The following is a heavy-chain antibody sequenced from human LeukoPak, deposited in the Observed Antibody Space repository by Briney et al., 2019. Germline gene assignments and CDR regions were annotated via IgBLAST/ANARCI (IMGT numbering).Heavy chain of an antibody. CDR2: IKQDGSEK. J-gene: IGHJ4*02. CDR1: GFTFSSYW. D-gene: IGHD3/OR15-3a*01. V-gene: IGHV3-7*01. Sequence: GGSLRLSCAASGFTFSSYWMTWVRHTPGKGLEWVANIKQDGSEKYYADSVKGRFTISRDNAENSLYLEMNSLRAEDTALYYCAKDFRFLDDYWGQGTLVTVSS. CDR3: AKDFRFLDDY.